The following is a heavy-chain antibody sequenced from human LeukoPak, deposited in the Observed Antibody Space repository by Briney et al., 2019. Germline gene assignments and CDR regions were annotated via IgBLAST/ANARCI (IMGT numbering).Heavy chain of an antibody. Sequence: GGSLRLPCAASGFTFSSYAMSWVRQAPGKGLEWVSSISSTAATTYYADSVKGRFTISRDNAKNTLYLQLSSLRVEDTAVYYCTRRTLFGVIKPPDYWGQGTLVTVSS. V-gene: IGHV3-23*01. J-gene: IGHJ4*02. CDR3: TRRTLFGVIKPPDY. D-gene: IGHD3-3*01. CDR2: ISSTAATT. CDR1: GFTFSSYA.